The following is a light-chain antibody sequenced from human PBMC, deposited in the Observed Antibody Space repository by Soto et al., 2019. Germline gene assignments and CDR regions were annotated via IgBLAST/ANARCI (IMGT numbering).Light chain of an antibody. CDR2: DAS. CDR1: QSISSW. J-gene: IGKJ1*01. CDR3: QPDNSYSVT. Sequence: DIQMTQSPSPLSASVGDRVTITCRASQSISSWLAWYQQKPGKAPKLLIYDASSLESGVPSRFSGSGSGTEFTLTISGLQPDDVATYECQPDNSYSVTFGQGTKVEIK. V-gene: IGKV1-5*01.